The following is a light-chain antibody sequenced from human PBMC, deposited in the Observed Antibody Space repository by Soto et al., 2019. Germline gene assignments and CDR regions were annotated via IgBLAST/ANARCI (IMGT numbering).Light chain of an antibody. CDR1: QSVSSSY. CDR3: QQYGSSRT. V-gene: IGKV3-20*01. J-gene: IGKJ1*01. Sequence: EIVLTQSPGTLSLSPGERATLTCRASQSVSSSYLAWYQQKPGQAPRLLIYGASSRAPGIPDRFSGSGSGTDFTLTVSRLELEDFAVYYCQQYGSSRTFGQGTKVEIK. CDR2: GAS.